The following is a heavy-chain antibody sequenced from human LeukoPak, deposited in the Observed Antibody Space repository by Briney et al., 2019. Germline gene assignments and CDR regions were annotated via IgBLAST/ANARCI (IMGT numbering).Heavy chain of an antibody. D-gene: IGHD3-10*01. Sequence: PGGSLRLSCAASGFTFSSYEMNWVRQAPGKGLEWVSYISSSGSTIYYADSVKGRFTISRDNSKNTLYLQMNSLRAEDTAVYYCAKGRGLYYYGSGTRGPFDYWGQGTLVTVSS. J-gene: IGHJ4*02. CDR3: AKGRGLYYYGSGTRGPFDY. CDR1: GFTFSSYE. CDR2: ISSSGSTI. V-gene: IGHV3-48*03.